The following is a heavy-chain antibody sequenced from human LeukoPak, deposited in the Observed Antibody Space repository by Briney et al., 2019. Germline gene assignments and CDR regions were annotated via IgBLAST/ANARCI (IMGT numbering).Heavy chain of an antibody. D-gene: IGHD2-2*01. Sequence: SETLSLTCTVSGGSISSGDYYWSWIRQPPGKGLEWIGYIYYSGSTYYNPSLKSRVTISVDTSKNQFSLKLSSVTAADTAVYYCARVGLVVPAARWFDPWGQGTLVTVSS. J-gene: IGHJ5*02. CDR1: GGSISSGDYY. CDR3: ARVGLVVPAARWFDP. CDR2: IYYSGST. V-gene: IGHV4-30-4*08.